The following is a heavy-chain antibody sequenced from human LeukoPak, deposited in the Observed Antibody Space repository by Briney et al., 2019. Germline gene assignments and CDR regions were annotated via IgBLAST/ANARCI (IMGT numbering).Heavy chain of an antibody. J-gene: IGHJ4*02. V-gene: IGHV3-48*01. Sequence: GGSLRLSCAASGFSFSSYAMNWVRQAPGKGLEWISYIDGGSTDIYYADSVKGRFTISRDNAKNSLYLQMNSLRAEDTAVYYCARDSPPDYWGQGTLVTVSS. CDR3: ARDSPPDY. CDR2: IDGGSTDI. CDR1: GFSFSSYA.